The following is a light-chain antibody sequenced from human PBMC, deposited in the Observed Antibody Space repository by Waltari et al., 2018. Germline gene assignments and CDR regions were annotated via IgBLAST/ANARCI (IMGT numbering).Light chain of an antibody. CDR2: AAS. CDR1: QGISSY. V-gene: IGKV1-8*01. J-gene: IGKJ1*01. CDR3: QQYYSYPWT. Sequence: AIRMTQSPSSLSAPTGDRVTITCRASQGISSYLAWYQQKPGKAPKLLIYAASTLQSRVPSRFSGSGSGTDFTLTISGLQSEDFATYCCQQYYSYPWTFGQGTKGEIK.